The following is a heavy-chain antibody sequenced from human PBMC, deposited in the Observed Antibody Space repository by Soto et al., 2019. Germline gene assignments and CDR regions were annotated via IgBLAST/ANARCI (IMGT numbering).Heavy chain of an antibody. CDR2: ISSSSSTI. J-gene: IGHJ3*02. Sequence: EVQLVESGGGLVQPGGSLRLSCAASGFTFSSYSMNWVRQAPGKGLEWVSYISSSSSTIYYADSVKGRFTISRDNAKNSLYLQMNSLRAEDTAVYYCARDREQQLVSPDAFDIWGQGTMVTVS. D-gene: IGHD6-13*01. V-gene: IGHV3-48*01. CDR1: GFTFSSYS. CDR3: ARDREQQLVSPDAFDI.